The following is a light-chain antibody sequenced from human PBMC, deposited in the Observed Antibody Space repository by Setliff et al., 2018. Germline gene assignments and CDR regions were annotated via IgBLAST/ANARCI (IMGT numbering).Light chain of an antibody. CDR1: SSNIGSNT. J-gene: IGLJ2*01. CDR2: SNN. V-gene: IGLV1-44*01. CDR3: AAWDDSLNGLVV. Sequence: QSVLAQPPSASGTPGQRATISCSGSSSNIGSNTVNWYQQLPGTAPKLLIYSNNQRPSGVPDRFSGSKSGTSASLAISGLQSEDEADYYCAAWDDSLNGLVVFGGGTKVTVL.